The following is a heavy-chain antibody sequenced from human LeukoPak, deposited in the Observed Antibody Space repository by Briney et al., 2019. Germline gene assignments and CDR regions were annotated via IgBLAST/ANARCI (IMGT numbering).Heavy chain of an antibody. CDR1: GGSISSYY. V-gene: IGHV4-59*08. Sequence: SETLSLTCTVSGGSISSYYWSWIRQPPGKGLEWIGYIYYSGSTNYNPSLKSRVTISVDTSKNQFSLKLSSVTAADTAVYYCAREYGDPGAFDIWGQGTMVTVSS. CDR3: AREYGDPGAFDI. CDR2: IYYSGST. D-gene: IGHD4-17*01. J-gene: IGHJ3*02.